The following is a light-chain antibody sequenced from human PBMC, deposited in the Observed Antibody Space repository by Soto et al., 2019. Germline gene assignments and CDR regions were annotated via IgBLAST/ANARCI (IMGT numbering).Light chain of an antibody. Sequence: QSALTQPASVSGSPGQSITISCTGTSSDVGSYNYVSWYHQHPGKAPKLMIYDVTDRPSGVSDRFSGSKSGNTASLTISGLQADDEAEYFCSSYTSSSTLVFGGGTKLTVL. V-gene: IGLV2-14*03. CDR2: DVT. CDR1: SSDVGSYNY. CDR3: SSYTSSSTLV. J-gene: IGLJ2*01.